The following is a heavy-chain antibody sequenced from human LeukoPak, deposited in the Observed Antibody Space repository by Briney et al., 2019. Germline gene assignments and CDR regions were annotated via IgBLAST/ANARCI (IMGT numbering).Heavy chain of an antibody. J-gene: IGHJ4*02. V-gene: IGHV1-18*01. CDR3: ARDGCSSTSCYESDDY. CDR1: GYTFTSYG. CDR2: ISAYNGNT. D-gene: IGHD2-2*01. Sequence: GASVKVSCKASGYTFTSYGISWVRQAPGQGLEWMGWISAYNGNTNYAQKLQGRVTMTTDTSTSTAYMELRSLRSDDTAVYYCARDGCSSTSCYESDDYWGQGTLVTVSS.